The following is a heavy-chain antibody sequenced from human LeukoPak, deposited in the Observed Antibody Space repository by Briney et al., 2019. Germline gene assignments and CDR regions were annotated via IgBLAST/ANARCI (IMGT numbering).Heavy chain of an antibody. D-gene: IGHD3-22*01. Sequence: SETLSLTCAVYGRSFSGYYWSWIRQPPGKGLEWIGEINHSGSTNYNPSLKSRVTISVDTSKNQFSLKLSSVTAADTAVYYCAEYYDSSGVIWGQGTMVTVSS. CDR1: GRSFSGYY. J-gene: IGHJ3*02. CDR3: AEYYDSSGVI. CDR2: INHSGST. V-gene: IGHV4-34*01.